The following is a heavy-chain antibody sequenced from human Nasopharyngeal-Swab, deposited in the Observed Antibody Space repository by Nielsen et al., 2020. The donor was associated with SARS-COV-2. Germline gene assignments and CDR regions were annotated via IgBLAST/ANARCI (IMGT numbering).Heavy chain of an antibody. CDR3: ARKRRGYYYYGMDV. Sequence: SVKVSCKASGGTFSSYAISWVRQAPGQGLEWMGGIIPIFGTANYAQKFQGRVTITADESTSTAYMELSSLRSEDTAVYYFARKRRGYYYYGMDVWGQGTTVTVSS. V-gene: IGHV1-69*13. J-gene: IGHJ6*02. CDR1: GGTFSSYA. CDR2: IIPIFGTA. D-gene: IGHD3-10*01.